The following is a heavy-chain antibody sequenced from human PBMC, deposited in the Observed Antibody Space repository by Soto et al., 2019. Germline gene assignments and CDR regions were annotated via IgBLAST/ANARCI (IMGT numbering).Heavy chain of an antibody. J-gene: IGHJ1*01. CDR1: GGSVSSGSYY. V-gene: IGHV4-61*01. CDR2: IYYSGST. D-gene: IGHD3-3*01. Sequence: QVQLQESGPGLVKPSETLSLTCTVSGGSVSSGSYYWSWIRQPPGKGLEWIGYIYYSGSTNYNPSLKSRVTISVDTSKNQFSLKLSSVTAADTAVYYCARAAIFGVVIEYFQHWGQGTLVTVSS. CDR3: ARAAIFGVVIEYFQH.